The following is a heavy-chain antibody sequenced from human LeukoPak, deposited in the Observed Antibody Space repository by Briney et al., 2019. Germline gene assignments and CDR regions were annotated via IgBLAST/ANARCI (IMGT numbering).Heavy chain of an antibody. D-gene: IGHD2/OR15-2a*01. CDR3: ARGSCDSNTCYTGY. CDR1: GFTFSKYY. V-gene: IGHV3-11*04. Sequence: GGSLRLSCAASGFTFSKYYMSWIRQTPGTGLEFLSYISSSGSPIYNADSVKGRFTISRDNAKNSLFLHMNSLRAEDTAVYYCARGSCDSNTCYTGYWGQGTLVTVSS. CDR2: ISSSGSPI. J-gene: IGHJ4*02.